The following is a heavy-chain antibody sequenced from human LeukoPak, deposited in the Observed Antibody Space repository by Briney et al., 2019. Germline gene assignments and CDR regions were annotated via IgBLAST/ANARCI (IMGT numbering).Heavy chain of an antibody. V-gene: IGHV1-2*02. J-gene: IGHJ4*02. CDR2: INPNSGGT. D-gene: IGHD2-21*01. CDR1: GYTFTGYY. CDR3: ARDAIQKGTLFDY. Sequence: ASVKVSCKASGYTFTGYYMHWVRQAPGQGLEWMGWINPNSGGTNYAQKFQGRVTMTRDTSISTAYMELSRLRSDDTAVYYCARDAIQKGTLFDYWGQGTLVTVSS.